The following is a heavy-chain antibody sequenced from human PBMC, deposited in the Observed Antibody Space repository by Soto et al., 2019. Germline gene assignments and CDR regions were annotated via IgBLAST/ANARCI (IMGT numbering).Heavy chain of an antibody. D-gene: IGHD6-13*01. CDR3: PRILLAAAGIWNLPTNYYYYGIDV. CDR2: IFSNDEK. J-gene: IGHJ6*02. Sequence: SVPTLVNPTETLTLTCTVSGFSLSNARMGVSWIRQPPGKALEWLAHIFSNDEKSYSTSLKSRLTISKDTSKSQVVLTMTNMEPVDKATYYCPRILLAAAGIWNLPTNYYYYGIDVWGQGTTVTVSS. V-gene: IGHV2-26*01. CDR1: GFSLSNARMG.